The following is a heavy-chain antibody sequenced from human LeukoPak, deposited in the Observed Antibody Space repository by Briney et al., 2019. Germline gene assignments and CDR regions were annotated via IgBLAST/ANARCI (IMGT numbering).Heavy chain of an antibody. J-gene: IGHJ5*02. CDR2: TYYRSTWYN. V-gene: IGHV6-1*01. CDR3: ARRLTQYDCFDP. CDR1: GDSVSSNSVT. D-gene: IGHD2-2*01. Sequence: SQTLSLTCAISGDSVSSNSVTWNWIRQSPSRGLEWLGRTYYRSTWYNDYAVSVRGRITVNPDTSKNQFSLHLNSVTPEDTAVYFCARRLTQYDCFDPWGQGILVTVSS.